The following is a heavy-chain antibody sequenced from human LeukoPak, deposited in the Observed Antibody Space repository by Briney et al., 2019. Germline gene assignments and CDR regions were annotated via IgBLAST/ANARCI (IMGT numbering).Heavy chain of an antibody. V-gene: IGHV4-59*05. J-gene: IGHJ4*02. D-gene: IGHD1-1*01. CDR2: IYYSGST. CDR3: ARHLYNWNEGELFDY. Sequence: SETLSLTCTVSGGSISSYYWSWIRQPPGKGLEWIGSIYYSGSTYYNPSLKSRVTISVDTSKNQFSLKLSSVTAADTAVYYCARHLYNWNEGELFDYWGQGTLVTVSS. CDR1: GGSISSYY.